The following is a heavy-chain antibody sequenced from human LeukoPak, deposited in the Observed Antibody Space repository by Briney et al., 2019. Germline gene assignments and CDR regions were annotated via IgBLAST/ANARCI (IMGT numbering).Heavy chain of an antibody. Sequence: SETLSLTCTVSGGSISSYYWSWIRQPPGKGLEWIGYIYYSGSTNYNPSFKSRVTISVDTSKNQFSLKLSSLTAADTAVYYCARSKDILTGYCFDYWGQGTLVTVSS. V-gene: IGHV4-59*01. D-gene: IGHD3-9*01. CDR3: ARSKDILTGYCFDY. CDR1: GGSISSYY. CDR2: IYYSGST. J-gene: IGHJ4*02.